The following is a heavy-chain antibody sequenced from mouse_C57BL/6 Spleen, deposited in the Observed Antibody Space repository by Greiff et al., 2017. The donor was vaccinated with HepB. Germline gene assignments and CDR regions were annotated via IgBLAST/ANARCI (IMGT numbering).Heavy chain of an antibody. J-gene: IGHJ1*03. CDR2: IYPGDGDT. V-gene: IGHV1-82*01. D-gene: IGHD1-1*01. Sequence: VQLQQSGPELVKPGASVKISCKASGYAFSSSWMNWVKQRPGKGLEWIGRIYPGDGDTNYNGKFKGKATLTVDKSSSTAYMQLSSLTSEDSAVYFCARRSYGSSHWYFDVWGTGTTVTVSS. CDR3: ARRSYGSSHWYFDV. CDR1: GYAFSSSW.